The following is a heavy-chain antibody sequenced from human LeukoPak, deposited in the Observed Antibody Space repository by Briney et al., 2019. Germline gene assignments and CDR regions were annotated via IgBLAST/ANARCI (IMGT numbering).Heavy chain of an antibody. D-gene: IGHD3-22*01. CDR3: ARDPPAWDSSGPNGYFDY. Sequence: GGSLRLSCAASGFTFSNYWMHWARGVPGRGRVWVSRISDDGSLTDYAGSVKGRFTVSRDNAKNTLYLQMNSLRAEDTAVYYCARDPPAWDSSGPNGYFDYWGQGTLVTVSS. J-gene: IGHJ4*02. CDR1: GFTFSNYW. CDR2: ISDDGSLT. V-gene: IGHV3-74*01.